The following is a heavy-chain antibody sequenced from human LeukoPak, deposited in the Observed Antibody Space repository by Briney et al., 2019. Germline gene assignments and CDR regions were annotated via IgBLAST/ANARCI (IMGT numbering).Heavy chain of an antibody. Sequence: PSQTLSLICTVSGGSISSGSYYWSWIRQPAGKGLEWIGRIYMSGSTNYNPSLKSRVTISVDMSKNQFSLRLTSVTAADTAVYYCARVATYYGFSCGMDVWGQGTTVTVSS. CDR2: IYMSGST. CDR3: ARVATYYGFSCGMDV. J-gene: IGHJ6*02. V-gene: IGHV4-61*02. CDR1: GGSISSGSYY. D-gene: IGHD3-3*01.